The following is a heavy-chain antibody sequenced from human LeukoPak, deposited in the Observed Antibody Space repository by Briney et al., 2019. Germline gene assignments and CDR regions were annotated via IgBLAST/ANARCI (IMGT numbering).Heavy chain of an antibody. CDR2: IIPILGIA. CDR3: ARAPWSHGDYFDY. V-gene: IGHV1-69*04. CDR1: GGTFSSYA. J-gene: IGHJ4*02. D-gene: IGHD4-17*01. Sequence: SVKVSCKASGGTFSSYAISWVRQAPGQGLEWMGRIIPILGIANYAQKFQGRVTITADKSTSTAYMELSSLRSEDTAVYYCARAPWSHGDYFDYWGQGTLVTVSS.